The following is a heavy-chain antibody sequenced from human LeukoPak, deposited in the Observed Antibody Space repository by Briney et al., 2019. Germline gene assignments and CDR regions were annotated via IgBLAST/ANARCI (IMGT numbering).Heavy chain of an antibody. CDR3: ANNVPEGRPLDY. J-gene: IGHJ4*02. CDR2: ISGSGGST. CDR1: GFTLSSYA. D-gene: IGHD3-10*01. Sequence: GGSLRLSCAASGFTLSSYAMSWVRQVPGKGLEWVSAISGSGGSTYYADSVKGRFTISRDNSKNTLYLQMNSLRAEDTAVYYCANNVPEGRPLDYWGQGTLVTVSS. V-gene: IGHV3-23*01.